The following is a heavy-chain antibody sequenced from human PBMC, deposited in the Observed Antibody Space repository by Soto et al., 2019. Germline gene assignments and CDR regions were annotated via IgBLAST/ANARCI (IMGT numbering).Heavy chain of an antibody. Sequence: GGSLSLSCAASGFTFSGYAMHLVRPAPGKGLGWVAVISYDGSNKYYADSVKGRFTISRDNYKNTLYLQMNSLRAEDTAVYYCAKDVVVGATTGLGDYYYYYGMDVWGQGTKVTVS. CDR3: AKDVVVGATTGLGDYYYYYGMDV. CDR2: ISYDGSNK. CDR1: GFTFSGYA. D-gene: IGHD1-26*01. V-gene: IGHV3-30*04. J-gene: IGHJ6*02.